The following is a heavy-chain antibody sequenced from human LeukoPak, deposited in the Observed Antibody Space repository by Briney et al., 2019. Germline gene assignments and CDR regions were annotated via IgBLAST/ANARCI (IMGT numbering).Heavy chain of an antibody. CDR3: AREKCSGGSCYKLFDP. CDR1: GGSISSGDYY. V-gene: IGHV4-30-4*01. Sequence: SQTLSLTCTVSGGSISSGDYYWSWIRQPPGKGLEWIGYIYYSGSTYYNPSLKSRVTISVDTSKNQFSLKLSSVTAADTAVYYCAREKCSGGSCYKLFDPWGQGTLVTVSS. J-gene: IGHJ5*02. CDR2: IYYSGST. D-gene: IGHD2-15*01.